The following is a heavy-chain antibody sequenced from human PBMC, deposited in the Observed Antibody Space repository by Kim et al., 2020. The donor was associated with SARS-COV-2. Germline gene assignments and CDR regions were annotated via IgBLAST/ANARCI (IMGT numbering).Heavy chain of an antibody. CDR1: GFTFSSYA. J-gene: IGHJ4*02. Sequence: GGSLRLSCAASGFTFSSYAMSWVRQAPGKGLEWVSAISGSGGSTYYADSVKGRFTISRDNSKNTLYLQMNSLRAEDTAVYYCAKNVQGIAVAGTGEFDYWGQGTLVTVSS. D-gene: IGHD6-19*01. CDR2: ISGSGGST. V-gene: IGHV3-23*01. CDR3: AKNVQGIAVAGTGEFDY.